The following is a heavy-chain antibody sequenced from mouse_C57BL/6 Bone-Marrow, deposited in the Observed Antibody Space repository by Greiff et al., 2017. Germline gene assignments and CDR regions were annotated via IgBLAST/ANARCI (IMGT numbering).Heavy chain of an antibody. V-gene: IGHV14-4*01. CDR1: GFNIKDDY. Sequence: EVQLQQSGAELVRPGASVKLSCTASGFNIKDDYMHWVKQRPEQGLEWIGWIDPENGDTEYASKFQGKATITADTSSNTAYLQLSSLTSEDTAVYYCTTDIAFAYGGQGTLVTVSA. D-gene: IGHD1-3*01. CDR3: TTDIAFAY. J-gene: IGHJ3*01. CDR2: IDPENGDT.